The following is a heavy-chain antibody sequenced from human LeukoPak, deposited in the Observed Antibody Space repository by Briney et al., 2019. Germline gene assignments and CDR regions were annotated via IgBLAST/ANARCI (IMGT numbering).Heavy chain of an antibody. CDR1: GYTFTSYD. J-gene: IGHJ5*02. CDR3: ARLAAGRDLTGYYP. Sequence: GASVKVSCKASGYTFTSYDINWVRQATGQGLEWMGWMNPNSGNTGYARKFQGRVTMTRNTSISTAYMELSSLRSEDTAVYYCARLAAGRDLTGYYPWGQGTLVTVSS. D-gene: IGHD3-9*01. CDR2: MNPNSGNT. V-gene: IGHV1-8*01.